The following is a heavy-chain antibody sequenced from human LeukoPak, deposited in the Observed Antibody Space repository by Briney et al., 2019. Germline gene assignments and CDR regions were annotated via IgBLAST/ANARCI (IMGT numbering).Heavy chain of an antibody. CDR3: ASVPLGDDYGDYVASRKGYNWFDP. CDR1: GYSISSGYY. Sequence: NSSETLSLTCTVSGYSISSGYYWGWIRQPPGKGLEWIGSIYHSGSTYYNPSLKSRVTISVDTSKNQFSLKLSSVTAADTAVYYCASVPLGDDYGDYVASRKGYNWFDPWGQGTLVTVSS. J-gene: IGHJ5*02. CDR2: IYHSGST. D-gene: IGHD4-17*01. V-gene: IGHV4-38-2*02.